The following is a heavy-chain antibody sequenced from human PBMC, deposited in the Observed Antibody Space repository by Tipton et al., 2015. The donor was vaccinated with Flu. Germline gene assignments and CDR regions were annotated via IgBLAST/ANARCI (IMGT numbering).Heavy chain of an antibody. J-gene: IGHJ6*02. D-gene: IGHD1-20*01. CDR2: IGSNGDTI. CDR1: GFTFSRYE. CDR3: ARIIGNGNYDYAVDV. Sequence: VQSGGSLRLSCAGSGFTFSRYEMNWVRQAPGKGLEWISYIGSNGDTIYYADSVRGRSTTSRDNAKNSLYLQMDSLRADDTALYYCARIIGNGNYDYAVDVWGQGTAVTVS. V-gene: IGHV3-48*03.